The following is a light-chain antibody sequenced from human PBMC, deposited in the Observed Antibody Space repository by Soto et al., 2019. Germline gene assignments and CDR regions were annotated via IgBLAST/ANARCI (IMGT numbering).Light chain of an antibody. Sequence: VLTQPPSVSGSPGQSVTISCTGTSSDVGSYNRVSWYQQPPGTAPKLMIYEVSYRPSGVPDRFSGSKSGNTASLTISGLQAEDEADYYCGLFTSSTTYVFGTGTKVTVL. CDR3: GLFTSSTTYV. CDR1: SSDVGSYNR. J-gene: IGLJ1*01. V-gene: IGLV2-18*01. CDR2: EVS.